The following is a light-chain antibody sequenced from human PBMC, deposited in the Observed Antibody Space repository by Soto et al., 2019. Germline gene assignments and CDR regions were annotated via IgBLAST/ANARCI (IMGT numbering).Light chain of an antibody. J-gene: IGLJ3*02. Sequence: QSVLTQPASVSASPGQSINISCTGTSSDVGGYKFVSWYQHHPGKAPKLMIYEVNNRPSGVSNRFSGSKSGNTASLTISGLQPEDEADYYCLSYTSANTRVFGGGTKLTVL. CDR3: LSYTSANTRV. CDR1: SSDVGGYKF. CDR2: EVN. V-gene: IGLV2-14*01.